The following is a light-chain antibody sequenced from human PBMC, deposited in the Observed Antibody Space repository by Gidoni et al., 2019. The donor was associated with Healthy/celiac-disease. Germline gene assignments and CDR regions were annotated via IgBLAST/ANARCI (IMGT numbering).Light chain of an antibody. CDR3: HQRSNWLWT. V-gene: IGKV3-11*01. Sequence: EIVLTQSPATLSLSPGERATLSCRASQSVSSYLAWYQQKPDQAPRLLIYAASNRATGIPASFICSVSGTYFTLTLSSLEPEDFAFYYCHQRSNWLWTFGQGTKVEIK. CDR2: AAS. CDR1: QSVSSY. J-gene: IGKJ1*01.